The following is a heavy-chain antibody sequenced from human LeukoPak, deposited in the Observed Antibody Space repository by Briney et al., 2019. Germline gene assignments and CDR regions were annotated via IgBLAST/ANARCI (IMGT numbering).Heavy chain of an antibody. CDR2: INAGNGNT. J-gene: IGHJ4*02. CDR1: GYTFTSYA. V-gene: IGHV1-3*01. CDR3: ARPNCSGGSCYRYFDY. Sequence: GASVRVSCQASGYTFTSYAMHWVRQAPGQRLEWMGWINAGNGNTKYSQKFQGRVTITRDTSASTAYMELSSLRSEDTAVYYCARPNCSGGSCYRYFDYWGQGTLVTVSS. D-gene: IGHD2-15*01.